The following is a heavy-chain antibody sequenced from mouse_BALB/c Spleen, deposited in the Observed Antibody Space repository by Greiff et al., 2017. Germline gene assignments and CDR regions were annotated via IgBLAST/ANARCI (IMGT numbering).Heavy chain of an antibody. J-gene: IGHJ4*01. D-gene: IGHD2-14*01. CDR3: ARDGGSTTTDPYAMDY. CDR1: GFTFSDFY. V-gene: IGHV7-1*02. Sequence: EVKLMESGGGLVQPGGSLRLSCATSGFTFSDFYMEWVRQPPGKRLEWIAASSNKANDYTTEYSASVQGRVIVSRDTSQSILYLQMNALRAEDTAMYYCARDGGSTTTDPYAMDYWGQGTSVTVSS. CDR2: SSNKANDYTT.